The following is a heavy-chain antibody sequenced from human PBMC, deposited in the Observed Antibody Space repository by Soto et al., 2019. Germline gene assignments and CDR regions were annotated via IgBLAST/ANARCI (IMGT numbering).Heavy chain of an antibody. CDR2: IYQSKSA. V-gene: IGHV4-30-2*02. D-gene: IGHD1-26*01. CDR3: ALGGGSNYLAYFDP. Sequence: LSLTCVVSGGSVTSGGHSWSWIRQAPGKGLEWVGSIYQSKSAYYNPSLRSRVTITTDRSASTAYMELASLSSEDTAVYYCALGGGSNYLAYFDPWGQGTLVTVSS. J-gene: IGHJ5*02. CDR1: GGSVTSGGHS.